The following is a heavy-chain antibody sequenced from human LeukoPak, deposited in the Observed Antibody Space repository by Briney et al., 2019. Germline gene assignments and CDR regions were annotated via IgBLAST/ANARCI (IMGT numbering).Heavy chain of an antibody. CDR1: GFTVSSNY. CDR2: FYSGGST. Sequence: GGSLRLSCVASGFTVSSNYMSWVRQAPGKGLEWVSMFYSGGSTFYADSVKGRFTIARDSSKNTLYLQMNSLRAEDTAVYYCAKDGGGAVASGEPYWYFDLWGRGTLVTVSS. CDR3: AKDGGGAVASGEPYWYFDL. V-gene: IGHV3-66*01. D-gene: IGHD6-19*01. J-gene: IGHJ2*01.